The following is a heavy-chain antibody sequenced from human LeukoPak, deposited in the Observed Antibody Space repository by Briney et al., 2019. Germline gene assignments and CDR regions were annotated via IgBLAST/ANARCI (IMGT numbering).Heavy chain of an antibody. CDR2: IYYSGST. Sequence: SETLSLTCAVYGGSFSGYYWSWIRQPPGKGLEWIGYIYYSGSTNYNPSLKSRVTISVGTSKNQFSLKLSSVTAADTAVYYCARDSSGWYDYWGQGTLVTVSS. CDR3: ARDSSGWYDY. CDR1: GGSFSGYY. D-gene: IGHD6-19*01. V-gene: IGHV4-59*01. J-gene: IGHJ4*02.